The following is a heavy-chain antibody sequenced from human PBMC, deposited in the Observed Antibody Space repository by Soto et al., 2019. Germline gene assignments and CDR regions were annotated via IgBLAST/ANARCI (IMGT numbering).Heavy chain of an antibody. J-gene: IGHJ6*03. V-gene: IGHV3-15*01. CDR1: EGTFSNAW. CDR3: TTETFGVGTHDYYYYTAV. D-gene: IGHD3-3*01. CDR2: IKSKTDGGTT. Sequence: RVSYAVAEGTFSNAWMSWVSKDQGKGLEWVGRIKSKTDGGTTDYAAPVKGRFTISRDDSKNTLYLQMNSLKTEDTAVYYCTTETFGVGTHDYYYYTAVRRNRTTVPGSS.